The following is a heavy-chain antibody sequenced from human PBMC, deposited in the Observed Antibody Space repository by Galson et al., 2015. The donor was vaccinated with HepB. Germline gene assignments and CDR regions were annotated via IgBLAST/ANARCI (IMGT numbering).Heavy chain of an antibody. CDR2: ISYDGSNK. Sequence: SLRLSCAASGFTFSSYGMHWVRQAPGKGLEWVAVISYDGSNKYYADSVKGRFTISRDNSKNTLYLQMNSLRAEDTAVYYCAKNMDIVVVIAWSAFDIWGQGTMVTVSS. J-gene: IGHJ3*02. D-gene: IGHD2-21*01. CDR3: AKNMDIVVVIAWSAFDI. CDR1: GFTFSSYG. V-gene: IGHV3-30*18.